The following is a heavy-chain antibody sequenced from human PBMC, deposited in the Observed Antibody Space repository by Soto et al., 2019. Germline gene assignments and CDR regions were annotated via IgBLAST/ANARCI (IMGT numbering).Heavy chain of an antibody. CDR1: GGSISSYY. V-gene: IGHV4-59*01. J-gene: IGHJ4*02. Sequence: PPETLSLTCTVSGGSISSYYWSWIRQPPGKGLEWIGYIYYSGSTNYNPSLKSRVTISVDTSKNQFSLKLSSVTAADTAVYYCARHYYDSSGYYYFDYRGQGTLVTVYS. D-gene: IGHD3-22*01. CDR2: IYYSGST. CDR3: ARHYYDSSGYYYFDY.